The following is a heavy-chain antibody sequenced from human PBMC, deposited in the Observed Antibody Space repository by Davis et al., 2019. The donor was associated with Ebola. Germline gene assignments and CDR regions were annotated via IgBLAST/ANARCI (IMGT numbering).Heavy chain of an antibody. Sequence: GESLKISCAASGFIFRSYVMNWVRQAPGKGLEWVAVISYDGSNKYYADSVKGRFTISRDNSKNTLYLQMNSLRAEDTAVYYCAKDPTTVTTSGVWGQGTLVTVSS. V-gene: IGHV3-30*18. J-gene: IGHJ4*02. CDR2: ISYDGSNK. D-gene: IGHD4-11*01. CDR3: AKDPTTVTTSGV. CDR1: GFIFRSYV.